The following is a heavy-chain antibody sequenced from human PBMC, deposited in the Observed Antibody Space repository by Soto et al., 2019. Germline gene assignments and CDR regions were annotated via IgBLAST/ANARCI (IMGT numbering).Heavy chain of an antibody. Sequence: QPGGSLRLSCAASGFTFSSYEMNWVRQAPGKGLEWVSYISSSGSTIYYADSVKGRFTISRDNAKNSLYLQMNSLRAEDTAVYYCATFYCGGDCYPPDWGQGTLVTVSS. CDR1: GFTFSSYE. D-gene: IGHD2-21*02. J-gene: IGHJ4*02. CDR2: ISSSGSTI. CDR3: ATFYCGGDCYPPD. V-gene: IGHV3-48*03.